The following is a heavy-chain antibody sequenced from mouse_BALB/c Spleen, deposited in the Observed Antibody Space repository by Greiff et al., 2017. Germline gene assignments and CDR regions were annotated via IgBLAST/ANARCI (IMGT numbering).Heavy chain of an antibody. CDR1: GFTFSSFG. CDR2: ISSGSSTI. V-gene: IGHV5-17*02. CDR3: ARRVDDAMDY. Sequence: EVQVVESGGGLVQPGGSRKLSCAASGFTFSSFGMHWVRQAPEKGLEWVAYISSGSSTIYYADTVKGRFTISRDNPKNTLFLQMTSLRSEDTAMYYCARRVDDAMDYWGQGTSVTVSS. J-gene: IGHJ4*01.